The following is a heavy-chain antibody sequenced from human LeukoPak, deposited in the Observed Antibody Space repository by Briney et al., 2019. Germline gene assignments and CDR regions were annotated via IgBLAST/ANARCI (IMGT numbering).Heavy chain of an antibody. CDR3: ARGPEGYGDYVVYFDF. D-gene: IGHD4-17*01. V-gene: IGHV7-4-1*02. J-gene: IGHJ4*02. Sequence: GASVKVSCKASGYTFTNYAMNWVRQAPGQGLEWMGWINTNTGNPTYAQGFSGRFVFSLDTSVTTAYLQITSLKTEDTAVYYCARGPEGYGDYVVYFDFWAQGTLVTVSS. CDR1: GYTFTNYA. CDR2: INTNTGNP.